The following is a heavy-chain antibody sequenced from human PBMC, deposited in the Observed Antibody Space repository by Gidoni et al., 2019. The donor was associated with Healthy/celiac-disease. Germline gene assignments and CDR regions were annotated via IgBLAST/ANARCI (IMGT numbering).Heavy chain of an antibody. CDR3: ARGGRSPILSFDY. V-gene: IGHV4-61*02. Sequence: QVQLQASGPGLVKPSQTLSLTCTVSGGSISSGSYYWSWIRQPAGKGLEWIGRIYTRGSTNYNPSLKSRVTISVDTAKNQFSLKLSSVTAADTAVYYCARGGRSPILSFDYWGQGTLVTVSS. CDR1: GGSISSGSYY. J-gene: IGHJ4*02. CDR2: IYTRGST. D-gene: IGHD3-16*01.